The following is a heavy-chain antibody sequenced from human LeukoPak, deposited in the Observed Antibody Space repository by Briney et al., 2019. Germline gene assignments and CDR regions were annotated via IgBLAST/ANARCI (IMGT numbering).Heavy chain of an antibody. J-gene: IGHJ5*02. CDR3: VRDRITIVRGVLNYFDP. Sequence: GSVKVSCKASGYTFINHYIHWVRQAPGQGLEWVGWINPNSGDTNYAQKFQGRVTMTTDTSRRTAYMEVSRLRSDDTAVYYCVRDRITIVRGVLNYFDPWGQGTLVTVSS. CDR1: GYTFINHY. CDR2: INPNSGDT. D-gene: IGHD3-10*01. V-gene: IGHV1-2*02.